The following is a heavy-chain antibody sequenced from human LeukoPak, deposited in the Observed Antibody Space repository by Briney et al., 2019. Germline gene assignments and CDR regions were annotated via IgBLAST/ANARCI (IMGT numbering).Heavy chain of an antibody. CDR2: INPNSGGT. V-gene: IGHV1-2*02. Sequence: GASVKVSCKASRSTFTGYYMHWVRQAPGRGLEWMGWINPNSGGTNYAQNFQGRVTMTRDTSISTANMELSRLRSDDTAVYYCASRDGGDFDYWGQGTLVTVSS. CDR1: RSTFTGYY. J-gene: IGHJ4*02. D-gene: IGHD5-24*01. CDR3: ASRDGGDFDY.